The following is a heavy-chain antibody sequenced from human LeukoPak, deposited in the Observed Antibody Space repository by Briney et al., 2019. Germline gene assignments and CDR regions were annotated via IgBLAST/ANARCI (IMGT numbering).Heavy chain of an antibody. V-gene: IGHV4-31*03. J-gene: IGHJ6*02. CDR2: IYYSGST. CDR1: GGSISSGGYY. CDR3: AGAMVRGVITNPLTGYYYGMDV. D-gene: IGHD3-10*01. Sequence: PSQTLSLTCTVSGGSISSGGYYWSWIRQHPGKGLEWIGYIYYSGSTYYNPSLKSRVTISVDTSKNQFSLKLSSVTAADTAVYYCAGAMVRGVITNPLTGYYYGMDVWGQGTTVTVSS.